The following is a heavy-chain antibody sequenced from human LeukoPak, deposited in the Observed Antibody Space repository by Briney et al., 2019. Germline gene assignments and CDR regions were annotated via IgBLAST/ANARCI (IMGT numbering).Heavy chain of an antibody. D-gene: IGHD2-15*01. Sequence: PGGSLRLSCAASGFTFSSYSMYWVRQAPGKGLEWVANIKYDGSLKFYVASVKGRFTISRDNAKSALFLEMNSLGVEDTAVYYCASSDASAANDWGQGTLVTVSS. CDR3: ASSDASAAND. V-gene: IGHV3-7*01. CDR2: IKYDGSLK. J-gene: IGHJ4*02. CDR1: GFTFSSYS.